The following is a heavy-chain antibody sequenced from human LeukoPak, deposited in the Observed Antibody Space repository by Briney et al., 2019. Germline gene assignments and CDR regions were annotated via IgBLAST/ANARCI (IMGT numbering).Heavy chain of an antibody. CDR3: ARHSAPYISSSQYAVEPYYYGMDG. CDR2: IWYSGSP. J-gene: IGHJ6*02. V-gene: IGHV4-39*01. D-gene: IGHD6-6*01. Sequence: SETVSLTCIVTGGSISSSRYYWSWTRQPPGKGLECIGNIWYSGSPYYNPSLKSRVPLSVDTSKNQFSLKLSSVTAAHAAVCYCARHSAPYISSSQYAVEPYYYGMDGWGEGTTVTVSS. CDR1: GGSISSSRYY.